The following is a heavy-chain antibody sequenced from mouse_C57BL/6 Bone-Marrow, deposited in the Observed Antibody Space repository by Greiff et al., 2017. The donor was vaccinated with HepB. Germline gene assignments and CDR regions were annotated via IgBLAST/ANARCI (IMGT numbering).Heavy chain of an antibody. CDR2: IHPKSGST. CDR1: GYTFTSYW. D-gene: IGHD1-1*01. J-gene: IGHJ2*01. V-gene: IGHV1-64*01. CDR3: ARRNYYYSSSTVVLDY. Sequence: QVQLQQSGAELVKPGASVKLSCTASGYTFTSYWMHWVKQRPGQGLEWIGMIHPKSGSTNYNEKFKSKATLTVDTSTSTAYMQLSSLTSEDSAVYYYARRNYYYSSSTVVLDYWGQGTTLTVSS.